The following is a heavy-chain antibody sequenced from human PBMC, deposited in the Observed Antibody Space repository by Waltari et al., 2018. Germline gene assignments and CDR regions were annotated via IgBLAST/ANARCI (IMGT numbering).Heavy chain of an antibody. CDR2: IYTSWST. J-gene: IGHJ6*03. D-gene: IGHD6-19*01. V-gene: IGHV4-61*02. CDR1: GGSISSGSYD. Sequence: QVQLQESGPGLVKPSQTLSLTCTVSGGSISSGSYDWSWIRQPAGKGLEWIGRIYTSWSTNYNPSLKSRVTISVDTSKNQFSLKLSSVTAADTAVYYCARERLYYYYYMDVWGKGTTVTVSS. CDR3: ARERLYYYYYMDV.